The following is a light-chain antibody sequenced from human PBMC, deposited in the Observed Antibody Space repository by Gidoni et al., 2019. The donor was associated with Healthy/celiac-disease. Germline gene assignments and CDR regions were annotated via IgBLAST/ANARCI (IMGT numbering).Light chain of an antibody. Sequence: SYVLTQPPSVAVAPGKTARITCGRNNIGSKSVHWYQQKPGQAPVLVIYDDSDRPSGIPERFSGSNSGTAATLTISRVEAGDEADYYCQVWDSSSDVVFGGGTKLTVL. CDR3: QVWDSSSDVV. CDR1: NIGSKS. CDR2: DDS. V-gene: IGLV3-21*04. J-gene: IGLJ2*01.